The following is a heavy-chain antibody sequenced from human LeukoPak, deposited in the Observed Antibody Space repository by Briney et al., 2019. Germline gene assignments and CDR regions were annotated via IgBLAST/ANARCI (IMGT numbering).Heavy chain of an antibody. J-gene: IGHJ5*02. V-gene: IGHV1-8*03. CDR2: MNPNSGNT. Sequence: ASVKVSCKASGYTFTSYDINWVRQATGQGLEWMGWMNPNSGNTGYAQKFQGRVTITRNTSISTAYMELSSLRSEDTAVYYCARELAAYCSSTSCSLFDPWGQGTLVTVSS. D-gene: IGHD2-2*01. CDR1: GYTFTSYD. CDR3: ARELAAYCSSTSCSLFDP.